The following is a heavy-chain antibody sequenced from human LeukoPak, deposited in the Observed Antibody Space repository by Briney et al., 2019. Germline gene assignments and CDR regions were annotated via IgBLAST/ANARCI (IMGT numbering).Heavy chain of an antibody. CDR3: ARDQLDIVVVPAAMRDYYYYMDV. CDR2: IIPIFGTA. Sequence: GASVKVSCKASGGTFSSYAISWVRQAPGQGLEWMGRIIPIFGTANYAQKFQGRVTITTDESTSTAYTELSSLRSEDTAVYYCARDQLDIVVVPAAMRDYYYYMDVWGKGTTVTVSS. V-gene: IGHV1-69*05. CDR1: GGTFSSYA. D-gene: IGHD2-2*03. J-gene: IGHJ6*03.